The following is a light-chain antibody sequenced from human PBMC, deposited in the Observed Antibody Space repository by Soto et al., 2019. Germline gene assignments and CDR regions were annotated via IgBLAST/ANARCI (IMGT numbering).Light chain of an antibody. V-gene: IGKV3-15*01. J-gene: IGKJ1*01. CDR1: QSVSGN. Sequence: IVMTQSTATLSVSPGERATLSCRASQSVSGNLAWYQQKPGQAPRLLIYDASTRATGIPARFSGSGSGTEFTLTISSLQSEDFAVYYCQQYNNWPRTFGQGTKVDIK. CDR3: QQYNNWPRT. CDR2: DAS.